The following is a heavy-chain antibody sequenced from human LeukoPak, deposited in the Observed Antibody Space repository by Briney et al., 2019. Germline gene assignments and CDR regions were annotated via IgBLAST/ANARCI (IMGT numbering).Heavy chain of an antibody. J-gene: IGHJ4*02. CDR1: GGSISSSSYY. CDR2: IYYSGST. V-gene: IGHV4-39*07. CDR3: ARLVGAANY. D-gene: IGHD2-15*01. Sequence: SETLSLTCTVSGGSISSSSYYWGWIRQPPGKGLEWIGSIYYSGSTYYNPSLKSRLTISIETSKNQLSLKVRSVTAADTAVYYCARLVGAANYWGQGTLVTVSS.